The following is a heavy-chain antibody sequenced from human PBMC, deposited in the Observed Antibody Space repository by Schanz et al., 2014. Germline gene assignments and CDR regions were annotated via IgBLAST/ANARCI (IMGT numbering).Heavy chain of an antibody. D-gene: IGHD3-3*01. CDR3: VRDSFFAFDY. CDR1: GFTFSSYA. J-gene: IGHJ4*02. CDR2: VSRSTPDI. V-gene: IGHV3-48*01. Sequence: VQLVESGGGVVQPGRSLRLSCAASGFTFSSYALHWVRQAPGKGLEWVSYVSRSTPDIYYADSVKGRFTMSRDNAKNSVFLQMNRLRAEDTAVYYCVRDSFFAFDYWGQGTLVTVSS.